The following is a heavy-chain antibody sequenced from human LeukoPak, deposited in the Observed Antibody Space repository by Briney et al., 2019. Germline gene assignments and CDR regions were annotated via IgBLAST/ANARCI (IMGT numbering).Heavy chain of an antibody. CDR1: GFSFSSSG. D-gene: IGHD3-16*01. V-gene: IGHV3-30*02. CDR2: IHYDGTNK. CDR3: AKDSSYFGVDY. J-gene: IGHJ4*02. Sequence: PGGSLRLSCAASGFSFSSSGMHWVRQAPGKELEWVTFIHYDGTNKYYADSVKGRFTISRDTSKNTLYLQMDSLRAEDTAVYYCAKDSSYFGVDYWGQGTLVTVSS.